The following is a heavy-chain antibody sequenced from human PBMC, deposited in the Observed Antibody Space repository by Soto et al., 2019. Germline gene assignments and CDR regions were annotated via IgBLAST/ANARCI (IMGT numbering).Heavy chain of an antibody. CDR1: GFTFSNAW. D-gene: IGHD1-26*01. J-gene: IGHJ6*02. Sequence: GGSLRLSCAASGFTFSNAWMNWVRQAPGKGLEWVGRIKSKTDGGTTDYAAPVKGRFTISRDDSKNTLYLQMNSLKTEDTAVYYCTTDRGAHRTALYYYYGMDVWGQGTTVTVSS. CDR3: TTDRGAHRTALYYYYGMDV. CDR2: IKSKTDGGTT. V-gene: IGHV3-15*07.